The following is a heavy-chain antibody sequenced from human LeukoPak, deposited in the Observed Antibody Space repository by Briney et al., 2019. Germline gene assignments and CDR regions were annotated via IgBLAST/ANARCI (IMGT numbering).Heavy chain of an antibody. J-gene: IGHJ4*02. CDR1: GYSISSGYY. Sequence: SETLSLTCTVSGYSISSGYYWGWIRQPPGKGLEWIGSIYHSGSTYYNPSLKSRVTISVDTSKNQFSLKLSSVTAADTAVYYCARGHRDSPLDYWGQGTLVTVTS. CDR3: ARGHRDSPLDY. CDR2: IYHSGST. V-gene: IGHV4-38-2*02. D-gene: IGHD2-21*02.